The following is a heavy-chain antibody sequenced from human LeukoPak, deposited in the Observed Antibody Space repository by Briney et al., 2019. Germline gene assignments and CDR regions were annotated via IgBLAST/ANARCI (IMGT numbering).Heavy chain of an antibody. D-gene: IGHD6-19*01. CDR2: ISSSSSTI. Sequence: GGSLRLSCAASGFTFSSYSMNWVRQAPGKGLEWVSYISSSSSTIYYADSVKGRFTISRDNAKNSLYLQMNSLRAEDTAVYYCARDDTGYSSGWSKDFDYWGQGTLVTVSS. V-gene: IGHV3-48*01. CDR3: ARDDTGYSSGWSKDFDY. CDR1: GFTFSSYS. J-gene: IGHJ4*02.